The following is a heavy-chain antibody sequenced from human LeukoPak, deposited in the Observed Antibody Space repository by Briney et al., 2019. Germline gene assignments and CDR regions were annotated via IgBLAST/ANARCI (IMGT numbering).Heavy chain of an antibody. J-gene: IGHJ4*02. D-gene: IGHD2-8*02. CDR1: GFTVTTNY. CDR2: IHGDGRT. Sequence: GGSLRLSCAASGFTVTTNYMTWVRQAPGKGLEWVSGIHGDGRTYYADSVKGRFTISRDSSKNTLYLQMNSPRAEDTAVYYCATTGGYWTGIFDRWGQGTLVTVSS. CDR3: ATTGGYWTGIFDR. V-gene: IGHV3-53*01.